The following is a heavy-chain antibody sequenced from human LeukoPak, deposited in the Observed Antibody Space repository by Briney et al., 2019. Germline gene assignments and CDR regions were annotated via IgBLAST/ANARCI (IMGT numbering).Heavy chain of an antibody. J-gene: IGHJ4*02. V-gene: IGHV1-18*01. CDR1: GYTFITYG. CDR3: ARDQGSGSDFDY. D-gene: IGHD3-10*01. CDR2: ISAYNGNT. Sequence: ASVKVSCKASGYTFITYGISWVRQAPGQGLEWMGWISAYNGNTDYTQKLQGRVTMTTDASTSTAYMELSRLRSDDTAVYYCARDQGSGSDFDYWGQGTLVTVSS.